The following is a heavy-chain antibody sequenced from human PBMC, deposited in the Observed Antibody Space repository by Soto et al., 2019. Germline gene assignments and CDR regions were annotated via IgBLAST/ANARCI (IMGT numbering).Heavy chain of an antibody. D-gene: IGHD5-18*01. V-gene: IGHV3-33*01. J-gene: IGHJ6*02. CDR3: ARELDTAMVRGGMDV. CDR1: GFTFSSYD. CDR2: IWYDGSNK. Sequence: GGSLRLSCAASGFTFSSYDMHWVRQAPGKGLEWVAVIWYDGSNKYYADSVKGRFTISRDNSKNTLYLQMNSLRAEDTAVYYCARELDTAMVRGGMDVWGQGTTVTVSS.